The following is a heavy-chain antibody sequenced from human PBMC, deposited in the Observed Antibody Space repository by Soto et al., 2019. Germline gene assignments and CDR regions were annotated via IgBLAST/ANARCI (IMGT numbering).Heavy chain of an antibody. Sequence: GPRGPSRSASGFTFSSYAMGWARQAAGKGLEGGATIIASVVSTYHADSVQGRFTVPRDNSKNTFYLQMNSLRVEDTAVYYCAKDPRLQPRPAGQQLATQAIYYWGQGTLVTVSS. CDR3: AKDPRLQPRPAGQQLATQAIYY. J-gene: IGHJ4*02. D-gene: IGHD6-13*01. V-gene: IGHV3-23*01. CDR2: IIASVVST. CDR1: GFTFSSYA.